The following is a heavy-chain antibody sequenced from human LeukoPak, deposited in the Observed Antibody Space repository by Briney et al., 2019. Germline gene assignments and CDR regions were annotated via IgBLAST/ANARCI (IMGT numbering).Heavy chain of an antibody. CDR1: GDSVSSNSAA. CDR3: AREADYGGNSAELDY. J-gene: IGHJ4*01. V-gene: IGHV6-1*01. Sequence: SQTLSLTCAISGDSVSSNSAAWNWIRQSPSRRLEWRGRTYYRSKWYYDYAESVKSRIIINPDTSKNQFSLHLNSVTPEDTAVYYCAREADYGGNSAELDYWGQGTLVTVSS. CDR2: TYYRSKWYY. D-gene: IGHD4-23*01.